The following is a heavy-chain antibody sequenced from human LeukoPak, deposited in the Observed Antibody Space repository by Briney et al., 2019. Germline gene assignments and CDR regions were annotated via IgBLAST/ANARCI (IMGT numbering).Heavy chain of an antibody. D-gene: IGHD2-21*01. CDR1: SGSISSGDYY. Sequence: SQTLSLTCTVSSGSISSGDYYWSWIRQPPGKGLEWIGYIYYSGSTYYNPSLKSRVTISVDTSKNQFSLNLRSVTAADTAVYYCARVGKYCGGDCYSVKYWGQGTLVTASS. V-gene: IGHV4-30-4*08. CDR2: IYYSGST. CDR3: ARVGKYCGGDCYSVKY. J-gene: IGHJ4*02.